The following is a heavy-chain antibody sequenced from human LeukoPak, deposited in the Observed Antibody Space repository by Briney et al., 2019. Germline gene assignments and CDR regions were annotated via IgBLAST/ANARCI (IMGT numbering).Heavy chain of an antibody. D-gene: IGHD4-17*01. CDR2: IYYSGST. Sequence: PSETLSLTCTVSGGSISSYYWSWIRQPPGKGLESIGYIYYSGSTNYNPSLKSRVTISVDTSKNQFSLKLSSVTAADTAVYYCARSNGDYFDYWGQGTLVTVSS. V-gene: IGHV4-59*08. CDR1: GGSISSYY. J-gene: IGHJ4*02. CDR3: ARSNGDYFDY.